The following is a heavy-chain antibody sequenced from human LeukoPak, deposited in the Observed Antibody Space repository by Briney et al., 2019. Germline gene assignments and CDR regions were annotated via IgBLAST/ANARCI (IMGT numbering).Heavy chain of an antibody. J-gene: IGHJ4*02. Sequence: SETLSLTCTVSGGSISSSSYYWGWIRQPPGKGLEWIGSTYYSGSTYYNPSLKSRVTISVDTSKNQFSLKLSSVTAADTAVYYCAREEVGATTNFDYWGQGTLVTVSS. V-gene: IGHV4-39*07. CDR3: AREEVGATTNFDY. CDR2: TYYSGST. D-gene: IGHD1-26*01. CDR1: GGSISSSSYY.